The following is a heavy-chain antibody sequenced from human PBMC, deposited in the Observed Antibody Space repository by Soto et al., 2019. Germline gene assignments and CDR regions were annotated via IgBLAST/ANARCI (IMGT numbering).Heavy chain of an antibody. D-gene: IGHD3-22*01. CDR2: ISSSSSYI. CDR3: ARGKGLYYDSSGYGYYFDY. Sequence: GGSLRLSCAASGFTCSSYSMNWVRQAPGKGLEWVSSISSSSSYIYYADSVKGRFTISRDNAKNSLYLQMNSLRAEDTAVYYCARGKGLYYDSSGYGYYFDYWGQGTLVTVSS. J-gene: IGHJ4*02. CDR1: GFTCSSYS. V-gene: IGHV3-21*01.